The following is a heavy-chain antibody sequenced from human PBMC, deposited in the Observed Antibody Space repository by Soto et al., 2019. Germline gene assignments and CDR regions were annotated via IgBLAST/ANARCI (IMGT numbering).Heavy chain of an antibody. J-gene: IGHJ4*02. Sequence: TSETLSLTYTVSWGYIRSRGYYWSWIRHHPGKGLEWIGYIYYSGSTYYNPSLKSRVTISVNTSKNQFSLKLSSVTAADTAVYYCALAVAGTRLDYWGQGTLVTVSS. CDR2: IYYSGST. V-gene: IGHV4-31*03. CDR1: WGYIRSRGYY. D-gene: IGHD6-19*01. CDR3: ALAVAGTRLDY.